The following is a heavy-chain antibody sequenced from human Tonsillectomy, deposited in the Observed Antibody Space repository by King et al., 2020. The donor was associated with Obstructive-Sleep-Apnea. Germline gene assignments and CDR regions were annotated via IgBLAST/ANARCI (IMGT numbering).Heavy chain of an antibody. CDR2: INPSCGST. Sequence: QLVQSGAEVKKPGASVKVSCKASGYTFTSYYMHWVRQAPGQGLEWMGIINPSCGSTSYEQKFQGRVTMTRETSTSTVYMERSSRRSEDTAVYYCASAFYDSSGYYTFDYWGQGTLVTVSS. J-gene: IGHJ4*02. V-gene: IGHV1-46*03. CDR3: ASAFYDSSGYYTFDY. CDR1: GYTFTSYY. D-gene: IGHD3-22*01.